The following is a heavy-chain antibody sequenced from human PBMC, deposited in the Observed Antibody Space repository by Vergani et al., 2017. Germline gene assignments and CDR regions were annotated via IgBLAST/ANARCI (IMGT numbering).Heavy chain of an antibody. CDR3: ARDWGIVGEPGNYFQH. V-gene: IGHV1-18*01. CDR1: GYTFTSYG. CDR2: ISAYNGNT. Sequence: QVQLVQSGSELKKPGASVKVSCKASGYTFTSYGISWVRQAPGQGLEWMGWISAYNGNTNYAQKLQGRVTMTTDTPTSPAYMELRSLRSDDTAVYYCARDWGIVGEPGNYFQHWGQGTLVTVSS. D-gene: IGHD1-26*01. J-gene: IGHJ1*01.